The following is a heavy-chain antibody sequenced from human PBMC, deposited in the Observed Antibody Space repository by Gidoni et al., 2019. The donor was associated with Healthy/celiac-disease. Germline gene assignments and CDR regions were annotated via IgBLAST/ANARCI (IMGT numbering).Heavy chain of an antibody. CDR2: MSSSSSYI. CDR3: SRGLDYEFWSGDPLYP. Sequence: EVQLVESGGGLVKPGGSLRLSCAASGFTFRSYSMNWVRQAPGKGLEWVSSMSSSSSYIYYADSVKGRFTSSRDNAKNSLYLQMNSLRAEDTAVYYCSRGLDYEFWSGDPLYPWGQGTLVTVSS. CDR1: GFTFRSYS. J-gene: IGHJ5*02. V-gene: IGHV3-21*01. D-gene: IGHD3-3*01.